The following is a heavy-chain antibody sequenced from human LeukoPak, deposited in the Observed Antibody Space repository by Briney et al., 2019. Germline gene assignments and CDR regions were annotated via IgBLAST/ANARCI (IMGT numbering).Heavy chain of an antibody. CDR1: GFTFSSYA. D-gene: IGHD1-26*01. CDR3: AKSSGSYPYLRHFDY. J-gene: IGHJ4*02. Sequence: GGSLRLSCAASGFTFSSYAMSWVRQAPGKGLEWVSAISGSGGSTYNADSVKGRFTISRDNSKNTLYLQMNSLGAEDTAVYYCAKSSGSYPYLRHFDYWGQGTLVTVSS. CDR2: ISGSGGST. V-gene: IGHV3-23*01.